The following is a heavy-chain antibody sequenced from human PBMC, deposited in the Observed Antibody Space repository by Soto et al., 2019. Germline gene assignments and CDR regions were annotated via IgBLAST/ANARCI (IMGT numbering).Heavy chain of an antibody. J-gene: IGHJ4*02. D-gene: IGHD2-2*01. V-gene: IGHV1-18*01. CDR3: AREQYQLHSSDY. Sequence: ASVKVSFKASGYTFTSYGISWVRQAPGQGLEWMGWISAYNGNTNYAQKLQGRVTMTTDTSTSTAYMELRSLRSDDTAVYYCAREQYQLHSSDYWGQGTLVTVSS. CDR1: GYTFTSYG. CDR2: ISAYNGNT.